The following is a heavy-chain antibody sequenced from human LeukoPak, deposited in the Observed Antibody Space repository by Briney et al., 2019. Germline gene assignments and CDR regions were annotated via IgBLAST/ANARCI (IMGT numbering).Heavy chain of an antibody. CDR2: ISSSSSTI. V-gene: IGHV3-48*01. CDR3: ASSDNWNPDY. J-gene: IGHJ4*02. CDR1: GFTFSSYG. D-gene: IGHD1-20*01. Sequence: GRSLRLSCAASGFTFSSYGMHWVRQAPGKGLEWVSYISSSSSTIYYADSVKGRFTISRDNAKNSLYLQMNSLRAEDTAVYYCASSDNWNPDYWGQGTLVTVSS.